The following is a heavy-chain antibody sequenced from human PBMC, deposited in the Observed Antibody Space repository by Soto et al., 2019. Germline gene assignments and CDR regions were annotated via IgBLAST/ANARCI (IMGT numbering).Heavy chain of an antibody. D-gene: IGHD3-10*01. CDR2: ISYDGSNK. Sequence: GGSLRLSCAASGFTFSSYAMHWVRQAPGKGLEWVAVISYDGSNKYYADSVKGRFTISRDNSKNTLYLQMNSLRAEDTAVYYCARDEGSGSYYTPYYYYYGMDVWGQGTTVTVSS. CDR1: GFTFSSYA. J-gene: IGHJ6*02. CDR3: ARDEGSGSYYTPYYYYYGMDV. V-gene: IGHV3-30-3*01.